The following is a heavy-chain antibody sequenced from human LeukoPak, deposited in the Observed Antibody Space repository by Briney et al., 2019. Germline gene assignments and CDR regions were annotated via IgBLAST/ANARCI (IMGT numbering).Heavy chain of an antibody. Sequence: GESLKISCKASGYSFTTYYIGWVRQMPGKGLEWMGIIYPGDSDTRYSPSFQGQVTISADKSISTAYLQWSSLKASDTAIYYCARSHTYSTSSFYFDSWGQGTLVTVSS. J-gene: IGHJ4*02. V-gene: IGHV5-51*01. CDR1: GYSFTTYY. CDR3: ARSHTYSTSSFYFDS. CDR2: IYPGDSDT. D-gene: IGHD6-6*01.